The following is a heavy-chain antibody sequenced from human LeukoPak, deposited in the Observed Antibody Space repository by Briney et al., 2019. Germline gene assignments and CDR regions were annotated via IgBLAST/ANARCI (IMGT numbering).Heavy chain of an antibody. V-gene: IGHV4-34*01. CDR2: INHGGST. CDR3: ARGYSSSWYFGRGNWFDP. J-gene: IGHJ5*02. Sequence: SETLSLTCAVHGVSFSGYYWSWIRQPPGKGLEWIGEINHGGSTTYNPSLESRVTISVDTSKNQFSLKLSSVTAADTAGYYCARGYSSSWYFGRGNWFDPLGQGTLVTVSS. D-gene: IGHD6-13*01. CDR1: GVSFSGYY.